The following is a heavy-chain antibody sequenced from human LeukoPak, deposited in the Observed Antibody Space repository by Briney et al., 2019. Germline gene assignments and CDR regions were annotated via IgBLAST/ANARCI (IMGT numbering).Heavy chain of an antibody. J-gene: IGHJ4*02. CDR2: IGSSGTTV. V-gene: IGHV3-48*03. CDR3: ALLAVASDFDY. CDR1: EFPFSIYE. D-gene: IGHD6-19*01. Sequence: GGSLRLSCAVSEFPFSIYEMNWVRQAPGKGLEWVSNIGSSGTTVYYADSVKGRFSISRDNAKSSLYLQMNSLTVEDTAVYYCALLAVASDFDYWGQGALVTVSS.